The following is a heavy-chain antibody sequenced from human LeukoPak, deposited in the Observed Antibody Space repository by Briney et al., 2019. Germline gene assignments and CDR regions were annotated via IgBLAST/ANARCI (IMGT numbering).Heavy chain of an antibody. J-gene: IGHJ4*02. CDR1: GFTFDDYA. Sequence: GGSLRLSCAASGFTFDDYAMHWVRQAPGKGLEWVSGISWNSGSIGYADSVKGRFTISRDNAKNSLYLQMNSLRAEDTALYYCAKEKRGSGRARYFDYWGQGTLVTVSS. CDR2: ISWNSGSI. CDR3: AKEKRGSGRARYFDY. V-gene: IGHV3-9*01. D-gene: IGHD3-10*01.